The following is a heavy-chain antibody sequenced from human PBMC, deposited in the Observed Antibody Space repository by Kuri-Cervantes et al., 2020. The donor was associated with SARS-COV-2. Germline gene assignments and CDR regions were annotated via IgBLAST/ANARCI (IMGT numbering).Heavy chain of an antibody. D-gene: IGHD2-2*01. V-gene: IGHV3-33*06. CDR1: GFTFSSYG. CDR3: AKDPGYCSSTSCPSGAFDP. CDR2: IWYDGSNK. J-gene: IGHJ5*02. Sequence: GESLKISCAASGFTFSSYGMHWVRQAPGKGLEWVAVIWYDGSNKYYADSVKGRFTISRDNSKNTLYLQMNSLRAEDTAVYYCAKDPGYCSSTSCPSGAFDPWGQGTLVTVSS.